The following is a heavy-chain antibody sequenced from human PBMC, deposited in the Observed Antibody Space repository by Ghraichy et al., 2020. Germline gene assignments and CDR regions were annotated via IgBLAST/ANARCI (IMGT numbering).Heavy chain of an antibody. V-gene: IGHV4-59*01. CDR2: IYYSGST. CDR3: ARGRKTWHYYDSSGPNWFDP. CDR1: GGSISSYY. J-gene: IGHJ5*02. Sequence: SQTLSLTCTVSGGSISSYYWSWIRQPPGKGLEWIGYIYYSGSTNYNPSLKSRVTISVDTSKNQFSLKLSSVTAADTAVYYCARGRKTWHYYDSSGPNWFDPWGQGTLVTVSS. D-gene: IGHD3-22*01.